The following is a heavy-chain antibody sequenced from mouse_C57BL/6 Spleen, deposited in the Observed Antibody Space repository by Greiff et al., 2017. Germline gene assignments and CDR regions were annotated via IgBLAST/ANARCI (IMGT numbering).Heavy chain of an antibody. CDR3: ARDVNWAFDY. J-gene: IGHJ2*01. V-gene: IGHV1-22*01. CDR2: INPNNGGT. Sequence: EVQLQESGPELVKPGASVKMSCKASGYTFTDYNMHWVKQSHGKSLEWIGYINPNNGGTSYNQKFKGKATLTVNKSSSTAYMELRSLTSEDSAVYYCARDVNWAFDYWGQGTTLTVSS. CDR1: GYTFTDYN. D-gene: IGHD4-1*01.